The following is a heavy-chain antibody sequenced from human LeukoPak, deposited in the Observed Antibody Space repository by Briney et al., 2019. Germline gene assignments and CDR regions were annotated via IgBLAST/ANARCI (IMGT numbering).Heavy chain of an antibody. CDR2: IYPGDSDT. Sequence: KDGESLKISCKGSGYSFISYWIVWVGQMPGKGLDWMGIIYPGDSDTTYSPSFQGQVTISADKSIRTAYLQWSSLKASDTAMYYCARGRRGFWSGYSYYYYYMDVWGKGTTVTVSS. D-gene: IGHD3-3*01. CDR3: ARGRRGFWSGYSYYYYYMDV. V-gene: IGHV5-51*01. J-gene: IGHJ6*03. CDR1: GYSFISYW.